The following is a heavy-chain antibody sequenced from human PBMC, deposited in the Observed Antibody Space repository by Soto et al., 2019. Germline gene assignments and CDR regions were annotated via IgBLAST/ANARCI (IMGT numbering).Heavy chain of an antibody. CDR2: INHSGST. V-gene: IGHV4-34*01. CDR1: GGSFSGYY. CDR3: ASGGTYYYGSGSWFDP. J-gene: IGHJ5*02. Sequence: PSETLSLTCAVYGGSFSGYYWSWIRQPPGKGLEWIGEINHSGSTNYNPSLKSRVTISVDTSKNQFSLKLSSVTAADTAVYYCASGGTYYYGSGSWFDPWGQGTLVTVSS. D-gene: IGHD3-10*01.